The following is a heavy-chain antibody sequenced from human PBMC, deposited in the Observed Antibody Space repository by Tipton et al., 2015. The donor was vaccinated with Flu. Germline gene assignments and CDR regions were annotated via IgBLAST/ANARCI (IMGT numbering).Heavy chain of an antibody. CDR3: ARAGYDSSGHVLEH. Sequence: TLSLTCTVSGGSISGYYWSWIRQPPGKGLEWIGSIYYTGSTNYNPSLKSRLTISLDTSKNQLSLKLSSVTAADTAVYYCARAGYDSSGHVLEHWGQGTRVTVSS. V-gene: IGHV4-59*01. CDR1: GGSISGYY. J-gene: IGHJ4*01. CDR2: IYYTGST. D-gene: IGHD3-22*01.